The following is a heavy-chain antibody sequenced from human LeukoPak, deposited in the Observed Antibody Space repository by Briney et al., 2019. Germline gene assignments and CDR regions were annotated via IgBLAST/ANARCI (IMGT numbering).Heavy chain of an antibody. CDR1: GYIFKDFY. D-gene: IGHD5-24*01. V-gene: IGHV1-69*05. Sequence: GASVKVSCKTSGYIFKDFYIHWVRQAPGQGLEWMGGIIPIFGTANYAQKFQGRVTITTDESTSTAYMELSSLRSEDTAVYYCAREGDGYNGVFDYWGQGTLVTVSS. CDR3: AREGDGYNGVFDY. CDR2: IIPIFGTA. J-gene: IGHJ4*02.